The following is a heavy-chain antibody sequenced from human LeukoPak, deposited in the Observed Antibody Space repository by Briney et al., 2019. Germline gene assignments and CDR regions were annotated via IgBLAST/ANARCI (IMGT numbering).Heavy chain of an antibody. V-gene: IGHV3-11*01. J-gene: IGHJ5*02. D-gene: IGHD5-12*01. CDR3: ARGPVDSLNWFDP. Sequence: GGSLRLSCAASGFIFSDYYMSWIRQAPGKGLEWVSYISGNGKTIYYADSVKGRFTISRDNAENSLFLQMNSLRAEDTAMYYCARGPVDSLNWFDPWGQGTLVTVSS. CDR2: ISGNGKTI. CDR1: GFIFSDYY.